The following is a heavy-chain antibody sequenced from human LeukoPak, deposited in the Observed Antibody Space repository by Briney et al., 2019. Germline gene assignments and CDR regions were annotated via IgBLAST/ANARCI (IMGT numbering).Heavy chain of an antibody. CDR2: ISYVATNK. CDR3: ARGWELQDDYFDF. CDR1: VFTFTNYA. Sequence: ALRLSRVPSVFTFTNYALHWVRQAPGKGDEWVSVISYVATNKYYADSVKGRFTISRDNSKDTLFLQMNSLRIEDTAVYYCARGWELQDDYFDFWGQGTLVTVSS. J-gene: IGHJ4*02. D-gene: IGHD1-26*01. V-gene: IGHV3-30*17.